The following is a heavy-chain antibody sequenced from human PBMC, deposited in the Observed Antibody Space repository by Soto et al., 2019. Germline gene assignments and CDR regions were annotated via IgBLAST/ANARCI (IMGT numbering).Heavy chain of an antibody. V-gene: IGHV3-74*03. J-gene: IGHJ4*02. D-gene: IGHD3-10*01. Sequence: EVQLVESGGGLVQPGGSLKLSCAASGFTFSHYWLHWVRQAPGKGLVWISRIDSGGRGTTYADSVKGRFTISRDNARNALYLQMNSLRGDDTAVYYCVRDGVGEFPIDYWGQGTLVTVSS. CDR2: IDSGGRGT. CDR1: GFTFSHYW. CDR3: VRDGVGEFPIDY.